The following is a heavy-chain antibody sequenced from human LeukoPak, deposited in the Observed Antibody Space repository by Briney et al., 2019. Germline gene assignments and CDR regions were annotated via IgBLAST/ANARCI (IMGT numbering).Heavy chain of an antibody. J-gene: IGHJ4*02. CDR1: AFTFSSYG. CDR3: AHGAMYQLDY. D-gene: IGHD2-2*01. V-gene: IGHV3-23*01. CDR2: ISGSGGST. Sequence: GGSLRLSCAASAFTFSSYGMSWVRQAPGKGLEWVSAISGSGGSTYYADSVKGRFTISGDNSRNALFLQMNSPRAEDTAVYYCAHGAMYQLDYWGQGTLVTVSS.